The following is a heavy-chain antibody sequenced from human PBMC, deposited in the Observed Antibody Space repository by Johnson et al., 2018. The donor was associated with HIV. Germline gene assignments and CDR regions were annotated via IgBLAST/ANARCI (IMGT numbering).Heavy chain of an antibody. Sequence: VQLVESGGGLVQPGGSLRLSCAASGFIFSDSWMHWVRQAPGKGLVWVSRINKDGSATSYADSVKGRFTISRDNAKNSLYLQMNSLRAEDTALYYCAKDAQGPLVRGAFDIWGQGTMVTVSS. V-gene: IGHV3-74*01. J-gene: IGHJ3*02. CDR3: AKDAQGPLVRGAFDI. D-gene: IGHD1-26*01. CDR2: INKDGSAT. CDR1: GFIFSDSW.